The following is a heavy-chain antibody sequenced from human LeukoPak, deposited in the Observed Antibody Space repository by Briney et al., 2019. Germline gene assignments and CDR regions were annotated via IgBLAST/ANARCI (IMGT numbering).Heavy chain of an antibody. CDR1: GESFSGYY. CDR2: VNHSGST. Sequence: SETLSLTCAVYGESFSGYYWTWIRQPPGKGLEWIGEVNHSGSTNSNPSLKSRVTISADTSKNQFSLKMRSVTDADTAVYYCARAQGTVAIDYWGQGTLATVSS. CDR3: ARAQGTVAIDY. V-gene: IGHV4-34*01. J-gene: IGHJ4*02. D-gene: IGHD5-12*01.